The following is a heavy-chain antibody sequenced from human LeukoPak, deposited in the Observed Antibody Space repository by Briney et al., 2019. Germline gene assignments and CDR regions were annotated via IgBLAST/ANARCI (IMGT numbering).Heavy chain of an antibody. Sequence: SVKVSCKASGFTFTSSAMQWVRQARGQRLEWIGWIVVGSGNTNYAQKFQERVTITTDESTSSAYMELSSLRSEDTAVYYCARDHGDYVGSYFDYWGQGTLVTVSS. J-gene: IGHJ4*02. CDR1: GFTFTSSA. V-gene: IGHV1-58*02. CDR3: ARDHGDYVGSYFDY. CDR2: IVVGSGNT. D-gene: IGHD4-17*01.